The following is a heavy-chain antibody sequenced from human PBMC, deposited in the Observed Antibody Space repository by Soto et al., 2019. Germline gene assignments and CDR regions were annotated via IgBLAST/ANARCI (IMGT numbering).Heavy chain of an antibody. Sequence: GGSLRLSCAASGFTFSSYAMSWVRQAPGKGLEWVSAISGSGGSTYYADSVKGRFTISRDNSKNTLYLQMNSLRAEDTAVYYCAKSICWNLVPAHFDYWGQGTLVTVSS. D-gene: IGHD1-1*01. CDR3: AKSICWNLVPAHFDY. J-gene: IGHJ4*02. CDR2: ISGSGGST. V-gene: IGHV3-23*01. CDR1: GFTFSSYA.